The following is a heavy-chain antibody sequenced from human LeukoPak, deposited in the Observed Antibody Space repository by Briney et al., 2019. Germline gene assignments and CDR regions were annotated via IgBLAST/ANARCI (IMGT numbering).Heavy chain of an antibody. V-gene: IGHV3-48*04. CDR2: ISHSGSNL. J-gene: IGHJ4*02. CDR1: GFTFSSYW. Sequence: PGGSLRLSCAASGFTFSSYWMSWVRQAPGKGLEWLSYISHSGSNLDYAESVRGRFTISRDNANHSLYLQINSLRAEDTPVYYCARGDSSGVPDYWGQGTLVTVSS. D-gene: IGHD3-22*01. CDR3: ARGDSSGVPDY.